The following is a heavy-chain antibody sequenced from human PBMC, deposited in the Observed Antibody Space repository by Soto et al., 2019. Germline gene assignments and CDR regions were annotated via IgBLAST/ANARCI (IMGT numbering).Heavy chain of an antibody. D-gene: IGHD3-9*01. V-gene: IGHV5-10-1*01. CDR1: GGKCVGHC. CDR2: IDPSDSYT. CDR3: ARLPFNFDWSYPDY. Sequence: KGVGGKCVGHCSSCVRQIPGKGLEWMGRIDPSDSYTNYSPSFQGHVTISADKSISTAYLQWSSLKASDTAMYYCARLPFNFDWSYPDYWGQGTLVTVSS. J-gene: IGHJ4*02.